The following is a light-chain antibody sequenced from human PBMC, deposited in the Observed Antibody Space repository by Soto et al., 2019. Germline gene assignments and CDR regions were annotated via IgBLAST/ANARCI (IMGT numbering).Light chain of an antibody. Sequence: DVVMTQTPLSLSVAPGQPASISCKSSQSLLHITGETFLFWYLQKPGQSPQLLIYEVSTRVSGVPDRFSGSGSGTDFTLEISRVETDDVGIYYFMRSTQLPPTFGQGTRLGI. CDR2: EVS. CDR3: MRSTQLPPT. CDR1: QSLLHITGETF. V-gene: IGKV2D-29*02. J-gene: IGKJ5*01.